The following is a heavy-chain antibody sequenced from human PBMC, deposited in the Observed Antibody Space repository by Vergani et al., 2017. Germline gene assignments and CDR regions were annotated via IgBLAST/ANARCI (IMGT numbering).Heavy chain of an antibody. Sequence: QVQLVQSGAEVKKPGSSVKVSCKASGGTFSSYAISWVRQAPGQGLEWMGGIIPMFGTANYAQKFQGRVTITADEFTSTAYMELSSLRSEDTAVYYCARGGQLAYCGGDCYGYFDYWGQGTLVTVSS. V-gene: IGHV1-69*12. CDR3: ARGGQLAYCGGDCYGYFDY. CDR2: IIPMFGTA. CDR1: GGTFSSYA. D-gene: IGHD2-21*02. J-gene: IGHJ4*02.